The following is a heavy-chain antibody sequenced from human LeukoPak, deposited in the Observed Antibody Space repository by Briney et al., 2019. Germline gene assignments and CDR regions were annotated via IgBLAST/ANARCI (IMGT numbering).Heavy chain of an antibody. J-gene: IGHJ6*02. CDR2: IIPIFGTA. CDR1: GGTFSSYA. V-gene: IGHV1-69*01. Sequence: ASVKVSCKASGGTFSSYAISWVQQAPGQGLEWMGGIIPIFGTANYAQKFQGRVTITADESTSTAYMELSSLRSEDTAVYYCASKYYYDSSGYYPLLWYYYYGMDVWGQGTTVTVSS. CDR3: ASKYYYDSSGYYPLLWYYYYGMDV. D-gene: IGHD3-22*01.